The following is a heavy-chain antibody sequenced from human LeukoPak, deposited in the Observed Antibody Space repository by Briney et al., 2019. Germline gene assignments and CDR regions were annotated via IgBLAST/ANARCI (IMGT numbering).Heavy chain of an antibody. Sequence: GASVKVSSKASGYTFTGYYMHWVRQAPGQGLEWMGWINPNSGGTNYAQKFQGRVTMTRDTSISTAYMELSRLRSDDTAVYYCARAIEKRKAMVRGANTGGATDFDHWGQGTLVTVSS. CDR2: INPNSGGT. J-gene: IGHJ4*02. CDR1: GYTFTGYY. D-gene: IGHD3-10*01. V-gene: IGHV1-2*02. CDR3: ARAIEKRKAMVRGANTGGATDFDH.